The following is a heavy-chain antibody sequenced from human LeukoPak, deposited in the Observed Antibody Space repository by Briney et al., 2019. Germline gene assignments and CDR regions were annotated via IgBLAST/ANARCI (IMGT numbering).Heavy chain of an antibody. J-gene: IGHJ4*02. CDR2: IYTSGST. CDR3: AREPGIAVAGDY. V-gene: IGHV4-4*07. CDR1: GGSISSYY. Sequence: SETLSLNCTVSGGSISSYYWSWIRQPAGKGLEWIGRIYTSGSTNYNPSLKSRVTISVDTSKNQFSLKLSSVTAADTAVYYCAREPGIAVAGDYWGQGTLVTVSS. D-gene: IGHD6-19*01.